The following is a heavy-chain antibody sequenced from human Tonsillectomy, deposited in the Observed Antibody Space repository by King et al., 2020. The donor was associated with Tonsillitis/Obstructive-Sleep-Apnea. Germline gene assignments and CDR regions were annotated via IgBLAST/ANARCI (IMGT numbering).Heavy chain of an antibody. V-gene: IGHV4-4*02. CDR3: ARGFYGSGNGFDT. CDR2: IYHSGST. D-gene: IGHD3-10*01. Sequence: QLQESGPGLVKPSGTLSITCVVSGGAISTSNWWSWVRQSPGKGLEWIGEIYHSGSTNYNPSLTSRLTMSVDKSKNQFFLKLNSVTAADTAVYYCARGFYGSGNGFDTWGQGTMVTVSS. CDR1: GGAISTSNW. J-gene: IGHJ3*02.